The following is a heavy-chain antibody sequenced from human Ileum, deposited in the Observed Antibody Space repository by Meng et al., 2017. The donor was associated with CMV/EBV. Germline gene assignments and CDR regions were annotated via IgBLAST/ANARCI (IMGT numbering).Heavy chain of an antibody. CDR3: ARDRTTKTGGLDY. V-gene: IGHV3-48*04. CDR1: GFTFSDSG. D-gene: IGHD4-11*01. J-gene: IGHJ4*02. CDR2: IQSNSNNT. Sequence: GESLKISCAASGFTFSDSGMNWVRQIPGKGLEWISYIQSNSNNTYYADSVKGRFSTSRDNSKNSLYLQMNDLRVDDTAIYYCARDRTTKTGGLDYWGQGTLVTVSS.